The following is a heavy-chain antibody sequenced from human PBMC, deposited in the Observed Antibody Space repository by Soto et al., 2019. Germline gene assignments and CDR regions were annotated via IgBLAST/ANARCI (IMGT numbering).Heavy chain of an antibody. V-gene: IGHV3-30*18. CDR2: ISYDGSHK. CDR3: AKELVKPSSWPAD. J-gene: IGHJ4*02. Sequence: HVQLVESGGGVVQPGRSLRLSCPVSGFNFSSYGMHWVRQAPGKGLEWVAVISYDGSHKASADSVKGRFAISRDNSKNTLFQQMNSLRVAHPAVYYCAKELVKPSSWPADWGQGTLVTVSS. D-gene: IGHD2-2*01. CDR1: GFNFSSYG.